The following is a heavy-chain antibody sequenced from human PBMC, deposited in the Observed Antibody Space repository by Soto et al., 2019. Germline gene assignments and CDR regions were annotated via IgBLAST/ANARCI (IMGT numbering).Heavy chain of an antibody. CDR1: GFTFSSYA. CDR2: ISYDGSNK. CDR3: ARNSVYSSSRTPTGGYYYYGMDV. Sequence: GGSLRLSCAASGFTFSSYAMHWVRQAPGKGLEWVAVISYDGSNKYYADSVKGRFTISRDNSKNTLYLQMNSLRAEDTAVYYCARNSVYSSSRTPTGGYYYYGMDVWGQGTTVTVSS. D-gene: IGHD6-13*01. J-gene: IGHJ6*02. V-gene: IGHV3-30-3*01.